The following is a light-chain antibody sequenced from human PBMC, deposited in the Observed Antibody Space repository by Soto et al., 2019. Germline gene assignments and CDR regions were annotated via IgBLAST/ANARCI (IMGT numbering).Light chain of an antibody. V-gene: IGKV3-11*01. CDR2: DAS. CDR3: QQRSNWPIT. Sequence: EIVLTQSPATLSLSPGERATLSCRASQSVSSYLAWYQQKPGQAPSLLIYDASNRATGIPARFSGSGSGTDFTLAISSLEPEDSAVYYGQQRSNWPITFGQGTRLEIK. CDR1: QSVSSY. J-gene: IGKJ5*01.